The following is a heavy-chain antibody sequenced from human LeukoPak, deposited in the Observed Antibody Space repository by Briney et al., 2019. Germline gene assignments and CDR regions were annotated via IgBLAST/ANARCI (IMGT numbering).Heavy chain of an antibody. V-gene: IGHV1-2*02. CDR3: AGSKSGHGRDSYYYDSSGYLPVYY. CDR2: INPNSGGT. Sequence: ASVKVSCKASGYTFTGYYMHWVRQAPGQGLEWMGWINPNSGGTNYAQKFQGRVTMTRDTSISTAYMELSRLRSDDTAVYYCAGSKSGHGRDSYYYDSSGYLPVYYWGQGTLVTVSS. CDR1: GYTFTGYY. J-gene: IGHJ4*02. D-gene: IGHD3-22*01.